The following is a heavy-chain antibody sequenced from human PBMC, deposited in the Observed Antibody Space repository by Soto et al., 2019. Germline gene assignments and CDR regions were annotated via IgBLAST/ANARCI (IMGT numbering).Heavy chain of an antibody. CDR2: IIPIFGTA. D-gene: IGHD2-2*01. V-gene: IGHV1-69*01. CDR1: GGTFSSYA. CDR3: ARESPAAAIWDY. Sequence: QVQLERSGAAVKKPGSSVKVSCKASGGTFSSYAISWVRQAPGQGLEWMGGIIPIFGTANYAQKFQGRVTITADESTSTAYMELSSLRSEDTAVYYCARESPAAAIWDYWGQGTLVTVSS. J-gene: IGHJ4*02.